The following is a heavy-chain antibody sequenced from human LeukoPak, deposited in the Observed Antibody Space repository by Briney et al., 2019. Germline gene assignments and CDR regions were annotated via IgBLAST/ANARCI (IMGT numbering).Heavy chain of an antibody. J-gene: IGHJ4*02. CDR3: ASGAYYYDSSGYYNY. CDR1: GYTFTGYY. V-gene: IGHV1-2*06. D-gene: IGHD3-22*01. Sequence: ASVKVSCKASGYTFTGYYMHWVRQALGQGLEWMGRINPNSGGTNYAQKFQGRVTMTRDTSISTAYMELSRLRSDDTAVYYCASGAYYYDSSGYYNYWGQGTLVTVSS. CDR2: INPNSGGT.